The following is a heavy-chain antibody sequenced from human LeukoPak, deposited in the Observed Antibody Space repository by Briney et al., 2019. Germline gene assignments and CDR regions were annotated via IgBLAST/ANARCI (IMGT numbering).Heavy chain of an antibody. V-gene: IGHV3-23*01. CDR3: AKDYSGSYCEYFDY. D-gene: IGHD1-26*01. J-gene: IGHJ4*02. CDR1: GFTFSSYA. CDR2: ISGSGGST. Sequence: GGSLRLSCAASGFTFSSYAMSWVHQAPGKGLEWVSAISGSGGSTYYADSVKGRFTISRDNSKSTLYLQMNSLRAEDTAVYYCAKDYSGSYCEYFDYWGQGTLVTVSS.